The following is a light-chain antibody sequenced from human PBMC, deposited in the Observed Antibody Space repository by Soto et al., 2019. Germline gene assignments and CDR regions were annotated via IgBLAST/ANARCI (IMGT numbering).Light chain of an antibody. V-gene: IGLV2-23*02. CDR3: SSYAGNSPLWV. CDR2: EVS. J-gene: IGLJ3*02. Sequence: QSALTQPASVSGSPGQAITISCTGTNSDVGSFNLVSWYQHHPGKAPELILYEVSQRPSGVSSRFSGSKSGNTASLPISGLQAEDEADYYCSSYAGNSPLWVFGGGTKLTVL. CDR1: NSDVGSFNL.